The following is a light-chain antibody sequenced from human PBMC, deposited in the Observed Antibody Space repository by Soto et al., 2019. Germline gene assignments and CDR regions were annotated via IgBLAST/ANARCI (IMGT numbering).Light chain of an antibody. Sequence: DIQMTQFPSSLSASVGDRVTITCRASQGIRNDLAWYQQKPGKAPKRLIYAASSLQSGVPSRFSGSGSGTEYTLAIRSRQTEDFATFYCLQHSTYPLTFSQGTKV. CDR1: QGIRND. CDR3: LQHSTYPLT. J-gene: IGKJ1*01. CDR2: AAS. V-gene: IGKV1-17*01.